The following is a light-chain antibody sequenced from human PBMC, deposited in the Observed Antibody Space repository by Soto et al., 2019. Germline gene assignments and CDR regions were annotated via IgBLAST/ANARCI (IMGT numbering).Light chain of an antibody. CDR1: QDIRGA. J-gene: IGKJ5*01. CDR2: DAS. V-gene: IGKV1-13*02. CDR3: QQFLSYPIT. Sequence: IQLTQSPASLSASVGERVTITCRASQDIRGALAWYQQSPGEAPQLLIYDASTLESGVPSRFSGSSSGTHFTLTISSLQSEDFATYYCQQFLSYPITFGQGTRLEI.